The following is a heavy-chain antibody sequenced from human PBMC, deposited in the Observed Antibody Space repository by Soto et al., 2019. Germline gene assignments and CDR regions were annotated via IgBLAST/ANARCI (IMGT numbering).Heavy chain of an antibody. CDR1: GFTFSSYG. D-gene: IGHD4-17*01. CDR3: AKADGTVTTCYFDY. J-gene: IGHJ4*02. Sequence: QVQLVESGGGVVQPGRSLRLSCAASGFTFSSYGMHWVRQAPGKGLEWVAVISYDGSNKYYADSVKGRFTISRDNSKNTLYLQMNSLRAEDTAVYYCAKADGTVTTCYFDYWGQGTLVTVSS. V-gene: IGHV3-30*18. CDR2: ISYDGSNK.